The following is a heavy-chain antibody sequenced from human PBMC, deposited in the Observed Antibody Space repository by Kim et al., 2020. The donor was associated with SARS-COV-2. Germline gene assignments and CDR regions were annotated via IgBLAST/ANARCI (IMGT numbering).Heavy chain of an antibody. D-gene: IGHD3-22*01. V-gene: IGHV3-30*07. J-gene: IGHJ4*02. Sequence: SVKGRFTISRDNSKDTLYLQMNSLRAEDTAVYYCARGGYYTDRNSYYEVVYWGQGTLVTVSS. CDR3: ARGGYYTDRNSYYEVVY.